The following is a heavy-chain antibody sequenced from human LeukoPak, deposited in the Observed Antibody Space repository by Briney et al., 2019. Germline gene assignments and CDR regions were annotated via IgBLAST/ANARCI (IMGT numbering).Heavy chain of an antibody. V-gene: IGHV3-30*02. Sequence: GGSLRLSCAASGFTFSSYGMHWVRQAPGKGLEWVSFIRFDGSNKFYADSVKGRFTISRDNSKNTLYLQMNSLRAEDTAVYYCAKGERGYCSSTTCYPVDWRQGTLVTVSS. CDR3: AKGERGYCSSTTCYPVD. D-gene: IGHD2-2*01. CDR1: GFTFSSYG. CDR2: IRFDGSNK. J-gene: IGHJ4*02.